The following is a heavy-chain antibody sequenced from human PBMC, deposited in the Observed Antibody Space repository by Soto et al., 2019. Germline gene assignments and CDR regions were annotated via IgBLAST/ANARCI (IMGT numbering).Heavy chain of an antibody. D-gene: IGHD3-16*02. J-gene: IGHJ5*02. CDR2: INHSGST. CDR3: ARGRGGKRSSSYYDYVWGSYRYNWFDP. V-gene: IGHV4-34*01. CDR1: GGSFSGYH. Sequence: PSETLSLTCAVYGGSFSGYHWSWIRQPPGKGLEWIGEINHSGSTNYNPSLKSRVTISVDTSKNQFSLKLSSVTAADTAVYYCARGRGGKRSSSYYDYVWGSYRYNWFDPWGQGTLVTVSS.